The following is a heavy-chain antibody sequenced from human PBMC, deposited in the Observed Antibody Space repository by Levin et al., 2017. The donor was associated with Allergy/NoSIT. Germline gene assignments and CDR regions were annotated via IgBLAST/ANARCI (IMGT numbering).Heavy chain of an antibody. V-gene: IGHV3-74*01. CDR1: GFTFSTYW. CDR3: ARGALGGGGGEW. D-gene: IGHD3-10*01. J-gene: IGHJ4*02. Sequence: GESLKISCAASGFTFSTYWMHWVRQAPGKGLVWASRINSDGSSTNYADSVKGRFTISRDNAKNTLYLQMNSLRADDTAVYYCARGALGGGGGEWWGQGTLVTVYS. CDR2: INSDGSST.